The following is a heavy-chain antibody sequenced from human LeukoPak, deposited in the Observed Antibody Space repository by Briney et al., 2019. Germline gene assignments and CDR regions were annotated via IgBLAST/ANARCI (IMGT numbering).Heavy chain of an antibody. CDR3: ARSAYDFWSDPYYYYMDV. CDR2: IYTSGST. J-gene: IGHJ6*03. Sequence: SETLSLTCTVSGGSISSYYWSWIRQPAGKGLEWIGRIYTSGSTNYNPSLQSRVTMSVDTSKNQFSLKLSSVTAADTAVYYCARSAYDFWSDPYYYYMDVWGKGTTVTVSS. D-gene: IGHD3-3*01. V-gene: IGHV4-4*07. CDR1: GGSISSYY.